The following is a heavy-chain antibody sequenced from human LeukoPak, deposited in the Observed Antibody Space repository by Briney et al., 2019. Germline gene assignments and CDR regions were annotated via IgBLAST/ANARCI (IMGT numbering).Heavy chain of an antibody. V-gene: IGHV4-4*07. D-gene: IGHD4-17*01. CDR1: GGSISSYL. Sequence: SETLALTWTGSGGSISSYLWSLIRPPAGKGLEWIGRIYTSRSTNYNPSLKSRVTMSVDTSKNQFSLKLSSVTAADTAVYYGARDSYGDYVFDYWGQGTLVTVSS. CDR2: IYTSRST. CDR3: ARDSYGDYVFDY. J-gene: IGHJ4*02.